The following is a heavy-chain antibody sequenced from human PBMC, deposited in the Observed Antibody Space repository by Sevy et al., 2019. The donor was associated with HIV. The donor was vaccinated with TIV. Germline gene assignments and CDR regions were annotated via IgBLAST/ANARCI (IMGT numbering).Heavy chain of an antibody. J-gene: IGHJ4*02. CDR1: GDSVSSNSAA. V-gene: IGHV6-1*01. Sequence: SQTLSLTCAISGDSVSSNSAAWNWIRQSPWRGLEWLGRTYYRSKWYNDYAVSVKSRITINPDTSKNQFSLQLNSVTPEDTAVYYCARALWYDILTGYYPSSAYYFDYSGQGTMVTVSS. D-gene: IGHD3-9*01. CDR2: TYYRSKWYN. CDR3: ARALWYDILTGYYPSSAYYFDY.